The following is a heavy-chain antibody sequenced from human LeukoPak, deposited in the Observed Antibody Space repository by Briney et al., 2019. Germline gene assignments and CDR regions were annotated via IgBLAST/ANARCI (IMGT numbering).Heavy chain of an antibody. J-gene: IGHJ5*02. CDR3: ARDLSLAGLGIAAAGTTGFDP. CDR1: GGTFSSYA. D-gene: IGHD6-13*01. V-gene: IGHV1-69*04. Sequence: SVKVSCKASGGTFSSYAISWVRQAPGQGLEWMGRIIPILGIANYAQKFQGRVTITADKSASTAYMELSSLRSEDTAVYYCARDLSLAGLGIAAAGTTGFDPWGQGTLVTVSS. CDR2: IIPILGIA.